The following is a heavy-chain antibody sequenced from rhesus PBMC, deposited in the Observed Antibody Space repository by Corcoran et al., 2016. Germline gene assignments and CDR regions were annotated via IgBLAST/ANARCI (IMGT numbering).Heavy chain of an antibody. V-gene: IGHV4-122*02. CDR2: ITYSGST. D-gene: IGHD4-29*01. Sequence: QVQLQESGPGLVQPSETLSLTCAVSGCSLSSGYYYWSWLRQPPGKGLEWIGYITYSGSTSYNPSLKSRVTISRDTSKNQFSLKLSSVTAADTAVYYCARDYGSRFDYWGQGVLVTVSS. CDR1: GCSLSSGYYY. J-gene: IGHJ4*01. CDR3: ARDYGSRFDY.